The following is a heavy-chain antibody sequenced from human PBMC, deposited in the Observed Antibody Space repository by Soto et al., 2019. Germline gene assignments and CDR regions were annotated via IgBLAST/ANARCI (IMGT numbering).Heavy chain of an antibody. D-gene: IGHD2-15*01. J-gene: IGHJ4*02. CDR1: GFTFSSYS. Sequence: GGSLRLSCTASGFTFSSYSMNWVRQAPGKGLEWVSYISSSSSTIYYADSVKGRFTISRDNAKNSLYLQMNSLRAEDTAVYYCARDARGVVAATLFDYWGQGTLVTVSS. CDR2: ISSSSSTI. CDR3: ARDARGVVAATLFDY. V-gene: IGHV3-48*01.